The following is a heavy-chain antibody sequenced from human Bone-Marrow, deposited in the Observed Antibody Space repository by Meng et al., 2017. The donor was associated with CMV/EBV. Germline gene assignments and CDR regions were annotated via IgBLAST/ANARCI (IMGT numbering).Heavy chain of an antibody. CDR3: ARVHYYGSGPLGMDV. CDR1: GGSFSGYY. Sequence: SETLSLPCAVYGGSFSGYYWSWIRQPPGKGLEWIGEINHSGSTNYNPSLKSRVTISVDTSKNQFSLKLSSVTAADTAVYYCARVHYYGSGPLGMDVWGQGTTVTVSS. J-gene: IGHJ6*02. CDR2: INHSGST. V-gene: IGHV4-34*01. D-gene: IGHD3-10*01.